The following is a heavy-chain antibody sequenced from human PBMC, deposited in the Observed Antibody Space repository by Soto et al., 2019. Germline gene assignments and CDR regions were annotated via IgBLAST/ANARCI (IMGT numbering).Heavy chain of an antibody. CDR2: ISYDGSNK. D-gene: IGHD3-16*01. J-gene: IGHJ6*02. CDR1: GFTFSTYG. CDR3: AKDRVPELRHFYYGIDV. V-gene: IGHV3-30*18. Sequence: GGSLRLSCAASGFTFSTYGMHWVRQAPGKGLEGVAVISYDGSNKYYADSVKGRFTISRDNSKNTLYLQMNSLRVEDTAVYYCAKDRVPELRHFYYGIDVLGQGTTVTRLL.